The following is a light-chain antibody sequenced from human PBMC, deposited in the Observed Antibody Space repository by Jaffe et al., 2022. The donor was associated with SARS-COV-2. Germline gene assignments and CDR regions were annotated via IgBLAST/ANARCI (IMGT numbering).Light chain of an antibody. CDR3: QQYGSSPYT. Sequence: EIVLTQSPGTLSLSPGERVTLSCRASQSLSSTYLAWYQQKPVQAPRLLIYGASGRATGIPDRFSGSGSGTDFTLTISRLEPEDFAVYYCQQYGSSPYTFGQGTKLEIK. CDR2: GAS. J-gene: IGKJ2*01. CDR1: QSLSSTY. V-gene: IGKV3-20*01.